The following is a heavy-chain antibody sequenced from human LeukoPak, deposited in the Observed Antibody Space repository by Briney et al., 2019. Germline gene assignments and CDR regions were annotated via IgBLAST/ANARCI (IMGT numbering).Heavy chain of an antibody. CDR1: GFTFSSYS. Sequence: GGSLRLSCAASGFTFSSYSMNWVRQAPGKGLEWVSSISSSSSYIYYADSAKGRFTISRDNAKNSLYLQMNSLRAEDTAVYYCATYGSGSYFRNLAEYFQHWGQGTLVTVSS. CDR3: ATYGSGSYFRNLAEYFQH. D-gene: IGHD3-10*01. J-gene: IGHJ1*01. CDR2: ISSSSSYI. V-gene: IGHV3-21*01.